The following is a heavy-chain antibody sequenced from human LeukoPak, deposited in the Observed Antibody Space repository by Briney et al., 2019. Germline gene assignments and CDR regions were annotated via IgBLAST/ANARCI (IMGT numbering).Heavy chain of an antibody. D-gene: IGHD4-11*01. CDR3: ARDHFGGLTVTPGVWYFDY. V-gene: IGHV1-69*13. CDR1: GGTFSSYA. J-gene: IGHJ4*02. Sequence: SVRVSCKASGGTFSSYAISWVRQAPGQGLEWMGGIIPIFGTANYAQKFQGRVTITADESTSTAYMELSSLRSEDTAVYYCARDHFGGLTVTPGVWYFDYWGQGTLVTVSS. CDR2: IIPIFGTA.